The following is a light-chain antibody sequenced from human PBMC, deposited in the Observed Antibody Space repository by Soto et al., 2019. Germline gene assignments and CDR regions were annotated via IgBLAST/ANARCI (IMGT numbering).Light chain of an antibody. J-gene: IGLJ1*01. CDR2: EVS. V-gene: IGLV2-14*01. CDR1: SSDVSIYNY. Sequence: QSALTQPASVSGSPGQSITISCTGTSSDVSIYNYVSWYQQHPGKAPKLMIYEVSNRPSGVSNRFSGAKSGNTASLTISVLHVEDEADYYCCSYTSSTNYVFGAGTKLTVL. CDR3: CSYTSSTNYV.